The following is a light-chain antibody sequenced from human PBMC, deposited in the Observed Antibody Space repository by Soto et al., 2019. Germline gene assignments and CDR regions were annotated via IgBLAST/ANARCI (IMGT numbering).Light chain of an antibody. CDR3: QQRSNWPPWT. CDR2: DAS. Sequence: IVLTQSPATLSLSPGERATLSCRASQSVSNYLAWYQQKPGQAPRLLIYDASNRAAGIPARFSGSGSGTDFTLTISSLEPEDFAVYYCQQRSNWPPWTFGPGTKVEIK. J-gene: IGKJ1*01. CDR1: QSVSNY. V-gene: IGKV3-11*01.